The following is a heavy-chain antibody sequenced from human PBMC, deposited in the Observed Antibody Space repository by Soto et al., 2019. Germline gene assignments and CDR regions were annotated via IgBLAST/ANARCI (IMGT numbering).Heavy chain of an antibody. CDR2: IIPIFGTA. D-gene: IGHD1-26*01. CDR3: ARGLNSVRATPHDDLYYYYGMDV. CDR1: GGTFSSYA. J-gene: IGHJ6*02. Sequence: SVKVSCKASGGTFSSYAISWVRQAPGQGLEWMGGIIPIFGTANYAQKFQGRVTITADESTSTAYMELSSLRSEDTAVYYCARGLNSVRATPHDDLYYYYGMDVWGQGTTVTVSS. V-gene: IGHV1-69*13.